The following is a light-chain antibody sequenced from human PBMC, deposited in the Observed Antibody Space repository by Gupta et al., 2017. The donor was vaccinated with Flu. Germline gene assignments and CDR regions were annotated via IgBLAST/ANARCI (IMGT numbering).Light chain of an antibody. CDR3: KRGTRPWT. CDR1: QSLVYKNGITY. Sequence: DVVMTQSSLSLPVTLGQPASISCRSSQSLVYKNGITYLNWFQQRPGQSPRRLIYEVSKRDSGVPDRFSGSGAGTDFTLKSSRVEAEDVGVYYCKRGTRPWTFGQGTKVEI. V-gene: IGKV2-30*01. J-gene: IGKJ1*01. CDR2: EVS.